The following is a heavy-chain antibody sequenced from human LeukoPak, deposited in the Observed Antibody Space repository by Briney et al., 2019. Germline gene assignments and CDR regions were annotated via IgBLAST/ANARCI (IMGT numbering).Heavy chain of an antibody. CDR3: YVRFDP. D-gene: IGHD3-16*01. CDR2: INPNSGGT. J-gene: IGHJ5*02. Sequence: ATVKISCKVSGYTFTDYYMHWVRQAPGQGLEWMGRINPNSGGTNYAQKFQGRVTMTRDTSISTAYMELSRLRSDDTAVYYCYVRFDPWGQGTLVTVSS. V-gene: IGHV1-2*06. CDR1: GYTFTDYY.